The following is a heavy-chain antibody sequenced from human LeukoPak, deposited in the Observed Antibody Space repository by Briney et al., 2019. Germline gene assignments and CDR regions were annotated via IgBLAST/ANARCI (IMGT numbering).Heavy chain of an antibody. CDR3: ARDKDFGYDY. J-gene: IGHJ4*02. CDR1: GGSISSYY. D-gene: IGHD3-3*01. CDR2: IYYSGST. Sequence: SETLSLTCTVSGGSISSYYWSWIRQPPGKGLEWIGYIYYSGSTNYNPSLKSRVTISVDTSKNQFSLKLSSVTAADTAVYYCARDKDFGYDYWGQGTLVTVSS. V-gene: IGHV4-59*01.